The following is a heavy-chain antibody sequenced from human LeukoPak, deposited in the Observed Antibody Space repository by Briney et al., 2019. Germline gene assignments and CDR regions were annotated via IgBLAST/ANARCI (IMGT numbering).Heavy chain of an antibody. Sequence: SETLSLTCTVSGGSMSGYYWSWIRQAAGKGLEWIGRIYTGGSTNYNPSLKSRVTMSVDTSKNQFSLKVTTVTAADTAVYYCARGAYGGDGRSFFDYWGQGTLVTVSS. CDR1: GGSMSGYY. J-gene: IGHJ4*02. CDR2: IYTGGST. D-gene: IGHD4-23*01. CDR3: ARGAYGGDGRSFFDY. V-gene: IGHV4-4*07.